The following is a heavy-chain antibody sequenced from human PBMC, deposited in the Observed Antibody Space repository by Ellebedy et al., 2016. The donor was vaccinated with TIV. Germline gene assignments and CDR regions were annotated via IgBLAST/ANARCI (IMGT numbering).Heavy chain of an antibody. CDR1: GFTFSSSI. V-gene: IGHV3-30*04. CDR3: ARGADTTMVWGALDI. D-gene: IGHD5-18*01. J-gene: IGHJ3*02. Sequence: PGGSLRLSCAASGFTFSSSILHWVRQAPGKGLEWVALISPDGRDKQYGASVKGRSTISRDDSRNTLYLQMNSLRAEDTAVYYCARGADTTMVWGALDIWGQGTVVTVSS. CDR2: ISPDGRDK.